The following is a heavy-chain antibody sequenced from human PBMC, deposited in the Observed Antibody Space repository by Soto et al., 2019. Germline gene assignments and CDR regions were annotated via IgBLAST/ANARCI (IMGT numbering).Heavy chain of an antibody. J-gene: IGHJ4*02. D-gene: IGHD1-26*01. CDR3: AREISGSYRLDY. V-gene: IGHV4-30-2*01. CDR1: GGSISSGGYS. Sequence: PSETLSLTCAVSGGSISSGGYSWSWIRQPPGKGLEWIGYIYHSGSTYYNPSLKSRVTISVDRSKNQFSLKLSSVTAADTAVYYCAREISGSYRLDYWGQGTLVTVSS. CDR2: IYHSGST.